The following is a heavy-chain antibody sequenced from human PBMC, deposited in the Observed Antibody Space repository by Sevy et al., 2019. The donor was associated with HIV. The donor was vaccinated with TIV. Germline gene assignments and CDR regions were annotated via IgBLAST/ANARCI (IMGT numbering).Heavy chain of an antibody. Sequence: SETLSLTCTVSGGAISNYFWSWIRQPPGKGLEWIGYIYYSGSTNYNPSLKSRVTILVDTYKNQFSLKLRSVTAADTAVYYCARESIGAVGDFDYWGQGTLVTVSS. CDR1: GGAISNYF. J-gene: IGHJ4*02. CDR3: ARESIGAVGDFDY. D-gene: IGHD6-13*01. CDR2: IYYSGST. V-gene: IGHV4-59*01.